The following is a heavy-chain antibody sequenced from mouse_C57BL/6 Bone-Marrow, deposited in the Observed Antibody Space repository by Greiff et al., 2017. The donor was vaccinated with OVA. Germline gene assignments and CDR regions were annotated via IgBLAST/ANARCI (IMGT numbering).Heavy chain of an antibody. CDR3: ARDLHYYYGSRGAY. J-gene: IGHJ3*01. CDR1: GYSITSGYY. V-gene: IGHV3-6*01. Sequence: ESGPGLVKPSQSLSLTCSVTGYSITSGYYWNWIRQFPGNKLEWMGYISYDGSNNYNPSLKNRISITRDTSKNQFFLKLNSVTTEDTATYYCARDLHYYYGSRGAYWGQGTLVNVSA. D-gene: IGHD1-1*01. CDR2: ISYDGSN.